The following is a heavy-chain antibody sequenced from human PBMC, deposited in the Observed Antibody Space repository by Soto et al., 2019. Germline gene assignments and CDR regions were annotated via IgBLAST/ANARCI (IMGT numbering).Heavy chain of an antibody. CDR3: ARGDRVEANSLFDC. CDR2: SGTAGDT. J-gene: IGHJ4*02. D-gene: IGHD2-15*01. V-gene: IGHV3-13*01. CDR1: GFTFRSYD. Sequence: EVQLVESGGGLVQPGGSLRLSCAASGFTFRSYDMHCVRQATGKGLEWVSASGTAGDTYYPGSVKGRFTIFRENDKSSFDLQMNSLRAEDRAVYDGARGDRVEANSLFDCWCQRTLVAVSS.